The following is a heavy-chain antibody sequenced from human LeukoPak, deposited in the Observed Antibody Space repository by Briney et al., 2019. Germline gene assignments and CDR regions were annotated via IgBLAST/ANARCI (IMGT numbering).Heavy chain of an antibody. J-gene: IGHJ3*02. CDR1: GYTFTSYG. CDR2: ISAYNGNT. Sequence: ASVKVSCKASGYTFTSYGISWVRQAPGQGLEWMGWISAYNGNTNYAQKLQGRVTMTTDTSTSTAYMELRSLRSDDTAVYYCARDKVITFGGVIVIGDAFDIWGQGTMVTVSS. V-gene: IGHV1-18*04. D-gene: IGHD3-16*02. CDR3: ARDKVITFGGVIVIGDAFDI.